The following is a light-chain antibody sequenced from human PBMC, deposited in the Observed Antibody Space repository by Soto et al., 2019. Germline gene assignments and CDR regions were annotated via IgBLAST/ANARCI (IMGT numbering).Light chain of an antibody. V-gene: IGKV3-15*01. CDR2: GAS. J-gene: IGKJ1*01. CDR3: QQYNNRTPCT. CDR1: QTVHTN. Sequence: ETVTTPFPATLSVSHGDRVTLSCRASQTVHTNLAWFQQKPGQAPKLLIYGASTRDTGVPARFTGSGSGTEFTLTISSLQSEDFAVYFCQQYNNRTPCTFGQGTKVDI.